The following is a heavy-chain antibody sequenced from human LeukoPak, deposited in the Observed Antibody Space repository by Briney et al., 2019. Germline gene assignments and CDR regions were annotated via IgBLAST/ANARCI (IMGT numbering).Heavy chain of an antibody. CDR1: GGTFSSYG. CDR3: ARDLVVVVVPVVGDAFDI. J-gene: IGHJ3*02. Sequence: ASVKVSCKASGGTFSSYGISWVRQAPGQGLEWMGWISAYNGNTNYAQKLQGRVTMTTDTSTSTAYMELRSLRSDDTAVYYCARDLVVVVVPVVGDAFDIWGQGTMVTVSS. CDR2: ISAYNGNT. V-gene: IGHV1-18*01. D-gene: IGHD2-2*01.